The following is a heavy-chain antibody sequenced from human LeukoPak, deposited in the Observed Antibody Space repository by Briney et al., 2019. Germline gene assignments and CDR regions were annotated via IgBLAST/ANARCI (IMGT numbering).Heavy chain of an antibody. CDR1: GGSFSGYY. CDR2: IYYSGST. D-gene: IGHD6-6*01. Sequence: PSETLSLTCAVYGGSFSGYYWSWIRQPPGKGLEWIGYIYYSGSTNYNPSLKSRVTISVDTSKNQFSLKLSSVTAADTAVYYCARGVVAARFWFDPWGQGTLVTVSS. J-gene: IGHJ5*02. CDR3: ARGVVAARFWFDP. V-gene: IGHV4-59*01.